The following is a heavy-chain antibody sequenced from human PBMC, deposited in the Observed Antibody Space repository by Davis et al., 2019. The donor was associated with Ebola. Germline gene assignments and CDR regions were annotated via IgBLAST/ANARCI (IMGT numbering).Heavy chain of an antibody. V-gene: IGHV3-48*02. CDR2: ISSSSSTI. CDR1: GFTFSNAW. CDR3: ARKGIAAAGTEGWYYYYGMDV. J-gene: IGHJ6*02. Sequence: GGSLRLSCAASGFTFSNAWMNWVRQAPGKGLEWVSYISSSSSTIYYADSVKGRFTISRDNAKNSLYLQMNSLRDEDTAVYYCARKGIAAAGTEGWYYYYGMDVWGQGTTVTVSS. D-gene: IGHD6-13*01.